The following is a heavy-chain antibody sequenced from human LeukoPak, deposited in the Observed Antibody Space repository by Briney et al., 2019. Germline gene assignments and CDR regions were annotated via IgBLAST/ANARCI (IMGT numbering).Heavy chain of an antibody. CDR1: GGSVSSSSYY. J-gene: IGHJ4*02. CDR2: IYYNGGT. CDR3: ASRYDYSNYIDY. D-gene: IGHD4-11*01. V-gene: IGHV4-39*02. Sequence: SETLSLTCTVSGGSVSSSSYYWGWIRQPPGKGLEWIGTIYYNGGTYYNPSLKSRVTISVDTSKNHFSLKLSSVTAADTAVYYCASRYDYSNYIDYWGQGTLVTVSS.